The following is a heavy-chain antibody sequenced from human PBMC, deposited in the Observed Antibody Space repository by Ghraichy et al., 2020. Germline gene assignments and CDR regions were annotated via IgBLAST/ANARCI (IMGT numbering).Heavy chain of an antibody. CDR1: GGSFSGYY. CDR3: AGNPQEYSSSASPSGMDV. CDR2: INHSGST. Sequence: SETLSLTCAVYGGSFSGYYWSWIRQPPGKGLEWIGEINHSGSTNYNPSLKSRVTISVDTSKNQFSLKLSSVTAADTAVYYCAGNPQEYSSSASPSGMDVWGQGTTVTVSS. D-gene: IGHD6-6*01. J-gene: IGHJ6*02. V-gene: IGHV4-34*01.